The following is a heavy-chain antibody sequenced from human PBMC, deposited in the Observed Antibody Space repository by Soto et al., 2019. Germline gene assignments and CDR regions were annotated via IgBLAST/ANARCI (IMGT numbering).Heavy chain of an antibody. J-gene: IGHJ4*02. D-gene: IGHD2-21*02. Sequence: QVQLVESGGGVVQPGRSLRLSCAASGFTFSSYGMHWVRQAPGKGLEWVAVIWYDGSNKYYADSVKGRFTISRDNSKNTLYLPMNSLRAEDTAVYYCARAHYGGNSPYYFDYWGQGTLVTVSS. CDR1: GFTFSSYG. CDR2: IWYDGSNK. V-gene: IGHV3-33*01. CDR3: ARAHYGGNSPYYFDY.